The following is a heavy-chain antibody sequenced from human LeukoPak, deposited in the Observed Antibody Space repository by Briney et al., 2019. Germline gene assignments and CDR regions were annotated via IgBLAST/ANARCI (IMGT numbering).Heavy chain of an antibody. CDR2: IKPDGSET. Sequence: GGSLRLSCAASGFMFSTYWMTWVRQAPGKGLEWVANIKPDGSETYYVDPVKGRFTISRDNTKNLLYLQMNSLRGEDAAVYYCGGFGYEAAVDLWGQGTLVTVS. CDR3: GGFGYEAAVDL. V-gene: IGHV3-7*01. J-gene: IGHJ4*02. CDR1: GFMFSTYW. D-gene: IGHD6-13*01.